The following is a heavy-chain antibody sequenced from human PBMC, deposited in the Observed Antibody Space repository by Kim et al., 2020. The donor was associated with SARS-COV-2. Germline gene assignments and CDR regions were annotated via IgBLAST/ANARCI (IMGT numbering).Heavy chain of an antibody. D-gene: IGHD3-22*01. Sequence: SETLSLTCTVSGGSISSSSYYWGWIRQPPGKGLEWIGSIYYSGSTYYNPSLKSRVTISVDTSKNQFSLKLSSVTAADTAVYYCARFRSSITMIVVVIPDYWGQGTLVTVSS. J-gene: IGHJ4*02. CDR2: IYYSGST. CDR3: ARFRSSITMIVVVIPDY. V-gene: IGHV4-39*01. CDR1: GGSISSSSYY.